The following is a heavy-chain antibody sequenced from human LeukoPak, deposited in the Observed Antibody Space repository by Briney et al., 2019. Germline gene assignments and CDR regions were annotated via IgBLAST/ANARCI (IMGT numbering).Heavy chain of an antibody. CDR3: ARNSAVATSRSWLDP. Sequence: SETLSLTYTVSSGSISRRTSDWGWLRQPPGKGLEWIGSIYYNAGTYYNPSLKSRVTISVDTSKNQFSLKLTAVTAADTAVYYCARNSAVATSRSWLDPWGQGTLVTVSS. V-gene: IGHV4-39*01. CDR1: SGSISRRTSD. CDR2: IYYNAGT. D-gene: IGHD6-19*01. J-gene: IGHJ5*02.